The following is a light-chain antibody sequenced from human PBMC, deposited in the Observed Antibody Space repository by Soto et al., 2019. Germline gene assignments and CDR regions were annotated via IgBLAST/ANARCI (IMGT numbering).Light chain of an antibody. V-gene: IGLV2-14*03. CDR1: SSDVGGYNY. Sequence: QSALTQPASVSGSPGQSITISCTGTSSDVGGYNYVSWYQHHPGKAPKLVIYDVNDRPSGVSNRFSGSNSGNTASLTISGLQPEDEADYYCCSYTTTTTLVVFGGGTKVTVL. CDR2: DVN. J-gene: IGLJ2*01. CDR3: CSYTTTTTLVV.